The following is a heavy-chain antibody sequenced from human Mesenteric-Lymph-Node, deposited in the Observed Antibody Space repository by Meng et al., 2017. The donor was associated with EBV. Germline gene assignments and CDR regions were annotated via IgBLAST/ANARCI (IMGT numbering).Heavy chain of an antibody. CDR1: GGSISNGDFH. D-gene: IGHD4-17*01. CDR2: IHYTGSS. CDR3: ARVMDADSDFDY. V-gene: IGHV4-30-4*01. J-gene: IGHJ4*02. Sequence: QVQLQESGPGLVKPSQXLSLSCTVSGGSISNGDFHWSWIRQPPGQGLEWLGYIHYTGSSYYNPSLKSRVTISVDTSKNQFSLNLSSVTPADTAVYYCARVMDADSDFDYWGQGTLVTVSS.